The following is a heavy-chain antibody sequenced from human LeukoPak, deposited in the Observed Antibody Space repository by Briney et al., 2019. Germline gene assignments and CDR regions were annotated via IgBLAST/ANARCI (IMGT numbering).Heavy chain of an antibody. CDR2: IYTSGST. D-gene: IGHD3-22*01. CDR3: ARDGHYYDSGGYYYFPFDY. CDR1: GGSISSYY. J-gene: IGHJ4*02. Sequence: PSETLSLTCTVSGGSISSYYWSWIRQPAGKGLEWIGRIYTSGSTNYNPSLKSRVTMSVDTSKNQFSLKLSSVTAADTAVYYCARDGHYYDSGGYYYFPFDYWGQGTLVTVSS. V-gene: IGHV4-4*07.